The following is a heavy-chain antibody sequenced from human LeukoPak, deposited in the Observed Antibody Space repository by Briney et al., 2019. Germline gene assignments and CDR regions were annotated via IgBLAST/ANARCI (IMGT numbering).Heavy chain of an antibody. J-gene: IGHJ3*02. D-gene: IGHD4-17*01. CDR2: INPNSGGT. CDR1: GYTFTSYA. CDR3: ASGRDYGDERGAFDI. V-gene: IGHV1-2*02. Sequence: ASVKVSCKASGYTFTSYAMNWVRQAPGQGLEWMGWINPNSGGTNYAQKFQGRVTMTRDTSISTAYMELSRLRSDDTAVYYCASGRDYGDERGAFDIWGQGTMVSVSS.